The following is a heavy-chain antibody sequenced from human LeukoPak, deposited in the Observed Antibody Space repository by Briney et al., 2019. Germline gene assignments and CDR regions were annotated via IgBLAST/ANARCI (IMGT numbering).Heavy chain of an antibody. D-gene: IGHD1-7*01. CDR1: GFNFSSYE. CDR2: ISSSGGRI. Sequence: GGSLRLSCAASGFNFSSYEMNWVRQAPGKGLEWVSYISSSGGRIYYADSVKGRFTISRDNAKNSLYLQMNSLRAEDTALYYCARDELRTGAFDIWGQGTMVTVSS. J-gene: IGHJ3*02. CDR3: ARDELRTGAFDI. V-gene: IGHV3-48*03.